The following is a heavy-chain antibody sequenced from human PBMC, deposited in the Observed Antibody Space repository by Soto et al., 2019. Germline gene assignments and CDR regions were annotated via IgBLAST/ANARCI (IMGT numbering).Heavy chain of an antibody. D-gene: IGHD3-10*01. CDR1: GFTFSSYG. CDR3: VRDHAYGSGRITFYYYCYGMDV. J-gene: IGHJ6*02. CDR2: IWYDGSNK. V-gene: IGHV3-33*01. Sequence: QVQLVESGGGVVQPGRSLRLSCAASGFTFSSYGMHWVRQAPGKGLEWVAVIWYDGSNKYYADSVKGRFTISRDNSKNPLYRQMDSLRAEDTGVYYCVRDHAYGSGRITFYYYCYGMDVWGQGTTVTVSS.